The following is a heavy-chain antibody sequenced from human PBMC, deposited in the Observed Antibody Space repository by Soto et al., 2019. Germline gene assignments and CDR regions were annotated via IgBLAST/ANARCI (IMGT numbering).Heavy chain of an antibody. V-gene: IGHV3-72*01. CDR2: AKSRARGVAT. CDR3: ASPKVAVDALRERYFDS. J-gene: IGHJ2*01. D-gene: IGHD2-15*01. CDR1: GFTFSDRF. Sequence: EVQLVESGGGLVQPGGSLRLSCAASGFTFSDRFMDWVRQAPGKGLECIGRAKSRARGVATQYAGSVKGRLTVSRDEATSSFYLTLDTLTAGDTAVYYCASPKVAVDALRERYFDSWGRGNLVRVSS.